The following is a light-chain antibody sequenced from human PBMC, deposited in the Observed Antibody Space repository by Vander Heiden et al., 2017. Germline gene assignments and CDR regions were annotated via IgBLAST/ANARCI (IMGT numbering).Light chain of an antibody. J-gene: IGKJ4*01. V-gene: IGKV4-1*01. CDR3: KQYNSIPLT. Sequence: DIVMSQSTDSLPVSLGARTTLTCQSSQSVLDRSNNKNYLAWYQQKPGQPPRLLIYWASTRESGVPDRFSGSGSGTDFTLTISSLQAEDVAVYYCKQYNSIPLTFGGGTKVEIK. CDR1: QSVLDRSNNKNY. CDR2: WAS.